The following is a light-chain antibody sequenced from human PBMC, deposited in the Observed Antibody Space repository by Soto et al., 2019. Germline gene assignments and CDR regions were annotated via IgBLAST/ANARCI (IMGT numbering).Light chain of an antibody. CDR3: CSYARSSTLV. V-gene: IGLV2-23*01. J-gene: IGLJ2*01. CDR2: EGS. CDR1: SSDVGSYNL. Sequence: QSALTQPASVSGSPGQSITISCSGTSSDVGSYNLVSWYQHHPGKAPKLMIYEGSKRPSGVSNRFSGSESANTASLTISGLQAEDEADYYCCSYARSSTLVFGGGTKLTVL.